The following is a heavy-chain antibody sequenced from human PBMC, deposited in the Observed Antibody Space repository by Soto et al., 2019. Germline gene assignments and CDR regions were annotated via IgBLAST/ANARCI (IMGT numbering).Heavy chain of an antibody. V-gene: IGHV4-30-4*01. CDR1: GGSISSGDYY. CDR3: ARDYGSGSYLDY. D-gene: IGHD3-10*01. CDR2: IYYSGST. J-gene: IGHJ4*02. Sequence: SETLSLTCTVSGGSISSGDYYWSWIRQPPGKGLEWIGYIYYSGSTYYNPSLKSRVTISVDTSKNQFSLKLSSVTAADTAVYYCARDYGSGSYLDYWGQGPLVTVSS.